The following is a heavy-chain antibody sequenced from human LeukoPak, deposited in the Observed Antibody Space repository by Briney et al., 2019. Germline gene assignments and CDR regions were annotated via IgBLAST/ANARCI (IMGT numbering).Heavy chain of an antibody. J-gene: IGHJ6*03. D-gene: IGHD5-18*01. CDR2: IYSGGST. V-gene: IGHV3-66*02. CDR1: GFTVSSNY. Sequence: PGGSLRLSCAASGFTVSSNYMSWVRPAPGEGLEWVSVIYSGGSTYYAHSVKGRFTISRDNSKNTLYLQMNSLRAEDTAVYYCASSGYSYGSSYMDVWGKGTTVTVSS. CDR3: ASSGYSYGSSYMDV.